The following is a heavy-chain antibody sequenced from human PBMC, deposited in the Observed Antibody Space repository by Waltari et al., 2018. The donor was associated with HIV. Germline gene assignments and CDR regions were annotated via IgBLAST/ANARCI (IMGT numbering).Heavy chain of an antibody. V-gene: IGHV4-38-2*02. J-gene: IGHJ3*01. CDR1: GSSINSAYY. CDR3: ARAYCSSPSCNSDDAFDL. D-gene: IGHD2-15*01. Sequence: QVQLQESGPGLVKPSETLSLTCTVTGSSINSAYYLGWIRQPPGKGLEWIGHSYPSGNTFYNHSLQSRVSISVDTSNSQFSLTLHSLSAADTAVYYCARAYCSSPSCNSDDAFDLWGQGTVVIVSS. CDR2: SYPSGNT.